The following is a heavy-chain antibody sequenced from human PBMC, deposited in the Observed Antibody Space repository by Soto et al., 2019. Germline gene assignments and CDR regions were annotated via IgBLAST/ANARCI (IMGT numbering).Heavy chain of an antibody. CDR3: AKVSRKGSAIDFDY. V-gene: IGHV1-8*01. Sequence: QVQLVQSGAELKKPGASVKVSCKASGYTFSNYDMNWVRQATGQGPEWIGWVNPNNGDTGYAQKFQGRVTLTTDISTTPAYMERTSLRSEATAVYYCAKVSRKGSAIDFDYWGQGTLITVSS. J-gene: IGHJ4*02. CDR1: GYTFSNYD. D-gene: IGHD3-10*01. CDR2: VNPNNGDT.